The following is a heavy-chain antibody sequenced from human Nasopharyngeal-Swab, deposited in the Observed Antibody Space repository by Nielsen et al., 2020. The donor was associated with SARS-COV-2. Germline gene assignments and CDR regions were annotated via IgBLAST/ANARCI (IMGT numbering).Heavy chain of an antibody. CDR2: TKSKTDGGTT. CDR1: GFTFSNAW. CDR3: TTDGRWPFDS. J-gene: IGHJ4*02. V-gene: IGHV3-15*01. D-gene: IGHD4-23*01. Sequence: GGSLKLSCAASGFTFSNAWMSWVRQAPGKGLEWVGRTKSKTDGGTTDYAAPVKGRFTMSRDDSKNTVYLQMNSLKTEDTAVYYCTTDGRWPFDSWGQGTLVTVSS.